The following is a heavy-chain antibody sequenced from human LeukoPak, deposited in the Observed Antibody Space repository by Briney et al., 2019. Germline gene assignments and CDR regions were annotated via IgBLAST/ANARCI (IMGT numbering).Heavy chain of an antibody. CDR2: LNSSGGST. V-gene: IGHV1-46*01. CDR1: GYTFTSYY. CDR3: ARTNYHDSSGFYDY. D-gene: IGHD3-22*01. Sequence: ASVKVSCKASGYTFTSYYMHWVRQAPGQGLEWMGILNSSGGSTRYAEKFQGRVTMTRDTSTSTVYMELSSLRSEDTAIYYCARTNYHDSSGFYDYWGQGTLVTVSS. J-gene: IGHJ4*02.